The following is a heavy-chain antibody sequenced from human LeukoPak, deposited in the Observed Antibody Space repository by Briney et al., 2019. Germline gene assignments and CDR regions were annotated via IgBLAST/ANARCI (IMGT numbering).Heavy chain of an antibody. J-gene: IGHJ5*02. V-gene: IGHV1-18*01. CDR2: ISAYNGNT. Sequence: ASVKVSCKASGYTFTSYGISWVRQAPGQGLEWMGWISAYNGNTNYAQKLQGRVTMTTDTSTSTAYMELRSLRSDDTAVYYCARGGELWFGELLPDNWFDPWGQETLVTVSS. CDR1: GYTFTSYG. D-gene: IGHD3-10*01. CDR3: ARGGELWFGELLPDNWFDP.